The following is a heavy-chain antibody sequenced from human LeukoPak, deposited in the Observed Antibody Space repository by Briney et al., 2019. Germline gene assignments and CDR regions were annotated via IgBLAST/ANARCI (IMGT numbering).Heavy chain of an antibody. D-gene: IGHD2-15*01. CDR3: ARDRSNIVVVVANADAFDI. CDR1: GGTFSSYA. V-gene: IGHV1-69*06. Sequence: SVKVSCKASGGTFSSYAISWVRQAPGQGLEWMGGIIPIFGTANYAQKFQGRVTITADKSTSTAYMELSSLRSEDTAVYYCARDRSNIVVVVANADAFDIWGQGTMVTVSS. CDR2: IIPIFGTA. J-gene: IGHJ3*02.